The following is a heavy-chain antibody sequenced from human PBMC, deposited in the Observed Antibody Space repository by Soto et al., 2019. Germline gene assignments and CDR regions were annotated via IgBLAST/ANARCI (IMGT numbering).Heavy chain of an antibody. CDR1: GGSISSYY. CDR2: IYYSGST. J-gene: IGHJ6*03. Sequence: SETLSLTCTVSGGSISSYYWSWIRQPPGKGLEWIGYIYYSGSTNYNPSLKSRVTISVDTSKNQFSLKLSSVTAADTAVYYCARANPGYCSSTSCYAFYYYYYMDVWGKGTTVTVSS. D-gene: IGHD2-2*01. V-gene: IGHV4-59*08. CDR3: ARANPGYCSSTSCYAFYYYYYMDV.